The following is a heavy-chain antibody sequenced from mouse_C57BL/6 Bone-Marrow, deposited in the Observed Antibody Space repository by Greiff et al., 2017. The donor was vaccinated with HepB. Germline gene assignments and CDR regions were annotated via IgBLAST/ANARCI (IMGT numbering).Heavy chain of an antibody. CDR3: ARGLLLRFDY. Sequence: DVMLVESGGGLVKPGGSLKLSCAASGFTFSSYAMSWVRQTPEKRLEWVATISDGGSYTYYPDNVKGRFTISRDNAKNNLYLQMSHLKSEDTAMYYCARGLLLRFDYWGQGTTLTVSS. V-gene: IGHV5-4*03. J-gene: IGHJ2*01. D-gene: IGHD1-1*01. CDR2: ISDGGSYT. CDR1: GFTFSSYA.